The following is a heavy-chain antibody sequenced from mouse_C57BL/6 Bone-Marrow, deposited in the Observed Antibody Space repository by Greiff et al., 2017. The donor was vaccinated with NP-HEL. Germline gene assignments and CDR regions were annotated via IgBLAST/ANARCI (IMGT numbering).Heavy chain of an antibody. D-gene: IGHD2-3*01. CDR3: ARPLIYDGYSVFDV. CDR2: ISSGGSYT. J-gene: IGHJ1*03. Sequence: EVKLVESGGDLVKPGGSLKLSCAASGFTFSSYGMSWVRQTPDTRLEWVATISSGGSYTYYPDSVKGRFTISRDNAKNTLYLQMSSLKSEDTAMYDCARPLIYDGYSVFDVWGTGTTVTVSS. CDR1: GFTFSSYG. V-gene: IGHV5-6*01.